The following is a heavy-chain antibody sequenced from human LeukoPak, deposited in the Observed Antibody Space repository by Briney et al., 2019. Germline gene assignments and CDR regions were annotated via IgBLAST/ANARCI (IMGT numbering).Heavy chain of an antibody. Sequence: PSETLSLTCSVSGDSLSIYYWHWLRQPPGKGLEWLGYISDTGYTNSNPSLKGRVTISLDTSKKQFALRLRSVPTADSAVYYCATGYYEPFDTWGPGIGVSVSS. D-gene: IGHD3-3*01. CDR3: ATGYYEPFDT. CDR1: GDSLSIYY. CDR2: ISDTGYT. J-gene: IGHJ4*02. V-gene: IGHV4-59*01.